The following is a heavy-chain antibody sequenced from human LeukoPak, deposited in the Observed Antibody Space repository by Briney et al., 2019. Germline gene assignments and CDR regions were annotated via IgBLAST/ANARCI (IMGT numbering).Heavy chain of an antibody. D-gene: IGHD4-11*01. CDR2: INAGNGNT. CDR3: ARVGDDYSNSWLFDY. J-gene: IGHJ4*02. CDR1: GYTFTSYA. Sequence: ASVKVSCKASGYTFTSYAMHWVRQAPGQRLEWMGWINAGNGNTKYSQKFQGRVTITRDTSASTAYMELSSLRSEDTAVYYCARVGDDYSNSWLFDYWGPGTLVTASS. V-gene: IGHV1-3*01.